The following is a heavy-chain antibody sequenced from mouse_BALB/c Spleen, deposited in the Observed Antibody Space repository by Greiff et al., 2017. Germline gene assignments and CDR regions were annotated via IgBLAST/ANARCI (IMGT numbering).Heavy chain of an antibody. J-gene: IGHJ1*01. CDR3: AREVPYGNFYGYFDV. CDR1: GYTFTSYT. D-gene: IGHD2-1*01. V-gene: IGHV1-4*01. CDR2: INPSSGYT. Sequence: VQLQESGAELARPGASVKMSCKASGYTFTSYTMHWVKQRPGQGLEWIGYINPSSGYTNYNQKFKDKATLTADKSSSTAYMQLSSLTSEDSAVYYCAREVPYGNFYGYFDVWGAGTTVTVSS.